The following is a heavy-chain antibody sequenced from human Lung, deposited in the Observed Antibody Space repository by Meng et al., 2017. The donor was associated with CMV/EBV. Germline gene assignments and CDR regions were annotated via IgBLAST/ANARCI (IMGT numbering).Heavy chain of an antibody. D-gene: IGHD4-23*01. CDR2: MNPNSGKT. CDR3: ARAGGNSNYYYGMDV. V-gene: IGHV1-8*03. J-gene: IGHJ6*02. CDR1: GYAFISYD. Sequence: ASVKVSCKASGYAFISYDINWVRQATGQGLEWMGWMNPNSGKTGYAQKFQGRVTITRDISINTAYMEVSSLRSEDTAVYFCARAGGNSNYYYGMDVWGQGTTVXVSS.